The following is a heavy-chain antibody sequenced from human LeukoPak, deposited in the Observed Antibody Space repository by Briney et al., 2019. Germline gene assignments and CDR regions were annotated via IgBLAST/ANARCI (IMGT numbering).Heavy chain of an antibody. V-gene: IGHV1-8*01. Sequence: ASVKVSCKASGYTLTSYDINWVRQATGQGLEWMGWMNPNSGRTGYAQNFQGRLTNTRNTSISTAYMELSSLRSEDTAVYYCTRETSSRYFDYWGQGTLVTVSS. CDR1: GYTLTSYD. CDR3: TRETSSRYFDY. J-gene: IGHJ4*02. CDR2: MNPNSGRT.